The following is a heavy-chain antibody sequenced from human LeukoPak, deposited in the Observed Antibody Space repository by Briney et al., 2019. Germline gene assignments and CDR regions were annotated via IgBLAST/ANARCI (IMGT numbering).Heavy chain of an antibody. CDR1: GFTFSSYS. V-gene: IGHV3-21*01. CDR2: ISSSSSYI. Sequence: PGGSLRLSCAASGFTFSSYSMNWVRQAPGKGLEWVSSISSSSSYIYYADSVKGRFTISRDNAKNSLYLQMNSLRAEDTAVYYCARDGDYYRWPIIDYWGQGTLVTVSS. D-gene: IGHD4-17*01. CDR3: ARDGDYYRWPIIDY. J-gene: IGHJ4*02.